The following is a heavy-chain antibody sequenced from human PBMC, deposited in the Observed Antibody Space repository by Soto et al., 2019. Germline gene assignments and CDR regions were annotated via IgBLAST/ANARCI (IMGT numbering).Heavy chain of an antibody. D-gene: IGHD3-10*01. CDR2: ISTDNTHR. J-gene: IGHJ5*02. CDR3: ARDRPGISVIRAVKTYNYFDP. CDR1: GYNFLTYG. Sequence: ASVKVSCKASGYNFLTYGISWLRQAPGRGPEWMGWISTDNTHRNYAQNFQERVTMTTDTSTNTAYMELRSLRSDDTAIYYCARDRPGISVIRAVKTYNYFDPWDQGTLVTVSS. V-gene: IGHV1-18*01.